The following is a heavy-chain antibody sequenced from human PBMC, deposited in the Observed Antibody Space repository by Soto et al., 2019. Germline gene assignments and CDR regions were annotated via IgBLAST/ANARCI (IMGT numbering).Heavy chain of an antibody. CDR3: ARVWDYVGNWFDP. CDR2: IYYSGST. Sequence: WETLSLTCFVSGGSISSYYWSWIRQPPGKGLEWIGYIYYSGSTNYNPSLKSRVTISVDTSKNQFSLKLSSVTAADTAVYYCARVWDYVGNWFDPWGRGTLVTVSS. V-gene: IGHV4-59*01. CDR1: GGSISSYY. D-gene: IGHD4-17*01. J-gene: IGHJ5*02.